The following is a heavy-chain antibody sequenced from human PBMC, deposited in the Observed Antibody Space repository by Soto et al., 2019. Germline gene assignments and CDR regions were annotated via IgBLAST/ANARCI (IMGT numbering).Heavy chain of an antibody. D-gene: IGHD3-3*01. CDR1: GFTFSSYA. CDR3: ARETYYDFWSGSSWFAP. J-gene: IGHJ5*02. V-gene: IGHV3-30-3*01. Sequence: QVQLVESGGGVVQPGRSLRLSCAASGFTFSSYAMHWVSQAPGKGLEWVAVISYDGSNKYYADSVKGRFTISRDNSKNTLYLQMNSLRAEDTAVYYCARETYYDFWSGSSWFAPWGQGTLVTVSS. CDR2: ISYDGSNK.